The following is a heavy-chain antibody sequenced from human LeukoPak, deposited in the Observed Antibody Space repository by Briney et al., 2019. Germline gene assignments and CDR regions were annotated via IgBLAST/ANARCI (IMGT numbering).Heavy chain of an antibody. CDR3: ARDLSPYCSSTSCYTNDPTFDY. J-gene: IGHJ4*02. CDR1: GFTFSSYA. Sequence: GGSLRLSCAASGFTFSSYAMSWVRQAPGKGLEWVSAISGSGGSTYYADSVKGRFTISRDSSKKTLYLQMNSLRAEDTAVYYCARDLSPYCSSTSCYTNDPTFDYWSQGTLVTVSS. CDR2: ISGSGGST. D-gene: IGHD2-2*02. V-gene: IGHV3-23*01.